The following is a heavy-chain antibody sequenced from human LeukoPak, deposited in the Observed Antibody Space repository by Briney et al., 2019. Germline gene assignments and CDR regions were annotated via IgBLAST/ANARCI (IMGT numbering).Heavy chain of an antibody. D-gene: IGHD4-17*01. J-gene: IGHJ3*02. CDR2: IKEDGSVK. CDR1: GFTFSSFW. Sequence: GGSLRLSCAASGFTFSSFWMIWVRQAPGKGLEWVANIKEDGSVKNYVDSVRGRFTISRDNAMNSLYLQMNSLRAEDTAVYYCASRRTVTSTDPHTFDIWGQGTMVTVSS. CDR3: ASRRTVTSTDPHTFDI. V-gene: IGHV3-7*03.